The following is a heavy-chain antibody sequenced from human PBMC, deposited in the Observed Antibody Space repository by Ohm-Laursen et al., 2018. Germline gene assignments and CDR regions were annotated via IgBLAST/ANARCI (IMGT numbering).Heavy chain of an antibody. CDR3: ARGTGQSAGNYAFDF. CDR2: INPSSRTT. V-gene: IGHV1-46*01. Sequence: ASVKVSCKVSGYTFTNYYMHWVRQAPGQGLEWMGIINPSSRTTSYAQKFQGRVTVTMDTSTSTVYMVLSSLRSEDTAVYYCARGTGQSAGNYAFDFWGQGTMVTVSS. D-gene: IGHD5-24*01. CDR1: GYTFTNYY. J-gene: IGHJ3*01.